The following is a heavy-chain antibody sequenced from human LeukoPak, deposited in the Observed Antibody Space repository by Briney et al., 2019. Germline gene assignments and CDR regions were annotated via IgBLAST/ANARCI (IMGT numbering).Heavy chain of an antibody. V-gene: IGHV3-23*01. J-gene: IGHJ4*02. CDR3: AKAWVVTYLGGVDY. Sequence: GGSLRLSCAASGFTFSSYSMNWVRQAPGKGLEWVSTISGTGGSTYYADSVRGRFTISRDNSKNTLYLQMNSLRAEDTAVYYCAKAWVVTYLGGVDYWGQGTLVTVSS. CDR1: GFTFSSYS. D-gene: IGHD2-21*02. CDR2: ISGTGGST.